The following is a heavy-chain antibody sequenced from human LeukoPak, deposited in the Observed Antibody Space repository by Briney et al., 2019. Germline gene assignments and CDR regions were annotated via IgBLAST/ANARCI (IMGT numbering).Heavy chain of an antibody. CDR3: ARVGSGSPY. V-gene: IGHV3-30*19. D-gene: IGHD6-19*01. CDR1: GFTSSNYG. Sequence: PGGSLRLSCAASGFTSSNYGMHWVRQAPGKGLEWVAVISYDGGNKYYADSVKGRFTISRDNSKNTLYLQMNSLRAEDTAVYYCARVGSGSPYWGQGTLVTVSS. J-gene: IGHJ4*02. CDR2: ISYDGGNK.